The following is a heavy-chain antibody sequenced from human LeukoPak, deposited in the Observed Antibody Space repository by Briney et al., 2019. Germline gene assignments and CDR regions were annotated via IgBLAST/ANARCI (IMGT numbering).Heavy chain of an antibody. Sequence: ASVKVSCKASGYTFTGYYMHWVRQAPGQGLEWMGWINPNSGGTNYAQKFQGRVTMTRDTSISTAYMELSRLRSDDTAVYYCARSESGTAAADFDYWGQGTLVTVSS. D-gene: IGHD6-13*01. CDR3: ARSESGTAAADFDY. CDR2: INPNSGGT. J-gene: IGHJ4*02. V-gene: IGHV1-2*02. CDR1: GYTFTGYY.